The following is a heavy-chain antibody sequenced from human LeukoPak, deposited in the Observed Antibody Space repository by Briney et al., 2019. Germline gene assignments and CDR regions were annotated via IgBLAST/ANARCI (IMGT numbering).Heavy chain of an antibody. J-gene: IGHJ1*01. Sequence: VASVKVSCKASGYTFTSYGISWVRQAPGQGLEWMGWISAYNGNTNYAQKLLDRVTMTTDTSTSTAYMELRSLRSDDTAVYYCARSYYYDSSGYYEQFQHWGQGTLVTVSS. D-gene: IGHD3-22*01. CDR1: GYTFTSYG. CDR3: ARSYYYDSSGYYEQFQH. V-gene: IGHV1-18*01. CDR2: ISAYNGNT.